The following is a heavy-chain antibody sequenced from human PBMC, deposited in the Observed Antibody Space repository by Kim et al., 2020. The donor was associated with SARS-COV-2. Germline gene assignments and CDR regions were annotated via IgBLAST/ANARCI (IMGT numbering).Heavy chain of an antibody. CDR3: ARRTSGPNWFDP. Sequence: TYSPSFQGHVTISINQSIRTAYLQWSSLKASDTAMYYCARRTSGPNWFDPWGQGTLVTVSS. V-gene: IGHV5-10-1*01. J-gene: IGHJ5*02. D-gene: IGHD2-2*01.